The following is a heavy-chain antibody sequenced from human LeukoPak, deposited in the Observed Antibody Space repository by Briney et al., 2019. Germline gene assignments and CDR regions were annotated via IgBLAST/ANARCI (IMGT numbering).Heavy chain of an antibody. J-gene: IGHJ2*01. D-gene: IGHD6-19*01. CDR1: GFTFSSYS. CDR2: ISSSSSYI. Sequence: PGGSLRLSCAASGFTFSSYSMNWVRQAPGKGLEWVSSISSSSSYIYYADSVKGRFTISRDNAKNSLYLQMNSLRAEDTAVYYCASTEPYSSRRRIWYFDLWGRGTLVTVSS. CDR3: ASTEPYSSRRRIWYFDL. V-gene: IGHV3-21*01.